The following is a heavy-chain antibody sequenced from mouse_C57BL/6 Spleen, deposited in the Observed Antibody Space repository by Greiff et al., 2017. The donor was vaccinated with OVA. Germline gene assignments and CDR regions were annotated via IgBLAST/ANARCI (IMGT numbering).Heavy chain of an antibody. D-gene: IGHD1-1*01. CDR2: IDPETGGT. CDR3: TGYYGSSPYWYFDV. Sequence: VKVVESGAELVRPGASVTLSCKASGYTFTDYEMHWVKQTPVHGLEWIGAIDPETGGTAYNQKFKGKAILTADKSSSTAYMELRSLTSEDSAVYYCTGYYGSSPYWYFDVWGTGTTVTVSS. J-gene: IGHJ1*03. CDR1: GYTFTDYE. V-gene: IGHV1-15*01.